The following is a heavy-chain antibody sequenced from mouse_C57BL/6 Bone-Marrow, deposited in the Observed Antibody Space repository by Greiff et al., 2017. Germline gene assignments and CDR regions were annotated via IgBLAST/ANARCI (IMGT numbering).Heavy chain of an antibody. CDR1: GFTFSSYA. CDR3: ARGIDYDYLYAMDY. CDR2: ISDGGSYT. V-gene: IGHV5-4*03. D-gene: IGHD2-4*01. Sequence: EVKLVESGGGLVKPGGSLKLSCAASGFTFSSYAMSWVRQTPEKRLEWVATISDGGSYTYYPDNVKGRFTISRENAKNNLYLQLSQLKSEDTAMYDCARGIDYDYLYAMDYWGKGTSVTVSS. J-gene: IGHJ4*01.